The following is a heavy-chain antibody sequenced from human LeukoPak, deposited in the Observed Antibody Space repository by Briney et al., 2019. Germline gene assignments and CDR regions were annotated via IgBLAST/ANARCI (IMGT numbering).Heavy chain of an antibody. J-gene: IGHJ5*02. D-gene: IGHD3-10*01. CDR2: ISAYNGNT. V-gene: IGHV1-18*01. Sequence: ASVKVSCKASGYTFTSYGISWVRQAPGQGLEWMGWISAYNGNTNYAQKLQGRVTMTTDTSTSTAYMELRSLRSDDTAVYYCARESYGSGSYYWFDPWGQGTLVTVSS. CDR3: ARESYGSGSYYWFDP. CDR1: GYTFTSYG.